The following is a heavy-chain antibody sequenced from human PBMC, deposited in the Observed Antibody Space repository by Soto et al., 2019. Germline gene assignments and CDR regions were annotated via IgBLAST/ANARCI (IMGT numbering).Heavy chain of an antibody. Sequence: GGSLRLSCAASGFTFSSYAMSWVRQAPGKGLEWVSAISGSGGSTYYADSVKGRFTISRDNSKNTLYLQMNSLRAEDTAVYYCAKDRPVTRPYYYYYMDVWGKGTTVTVSS. CDR2: ISGSGGST. J-gene: IGHJ6*03. V-gene: IGHV3-23*01. D-gene: IGHD4-4*01. CDR1: GFTFSSYA. CDR3: AKDRPVTRPYYYYYMDV.